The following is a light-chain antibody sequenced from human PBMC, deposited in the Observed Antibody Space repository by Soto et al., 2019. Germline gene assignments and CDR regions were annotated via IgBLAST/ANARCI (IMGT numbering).Light chain of an antibody. V-gene: IGLV2-8*01. CDR1: SSDVGGYNY. Sequence: QSALTQPPSSSGSPGQSVTISCTGTSSDVGGYNYVSWYQQHPGKAPKLMIYEVSKRPSGVPDRFSGSKSGNTASLTVSGLQAEDEADYDCSAYAGSNNRVFGTGTKLTVL. CDR2: EVS. J-gene: IGLJ1*01. CDR3: SAYAGSNNRV.